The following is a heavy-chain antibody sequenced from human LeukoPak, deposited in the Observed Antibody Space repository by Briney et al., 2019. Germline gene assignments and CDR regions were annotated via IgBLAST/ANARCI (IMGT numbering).Heavy chain of an antibody. CDR2: IWYDGSNT. CDR3: ARDRGSSWYGPLDY. D-gene: IGHD6-13*01. J-gene: IGHJ4*02. CDR1: GFTFSSYG. Sequence: PERSLRLSCAASGFTFSSYGMHWVRQVPDKGLEWVAVIWYDGSNTFYADSVKGRFTISRDNSRNTLFLQMNSLGAEDTAVYYCARDRGSSWYGPLDYWGQGTLVTVST. V-gene: IGHV3-33*01.